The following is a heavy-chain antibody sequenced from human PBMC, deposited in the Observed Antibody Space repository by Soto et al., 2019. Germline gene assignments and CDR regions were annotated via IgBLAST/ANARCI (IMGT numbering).Heavy chain of an antibody. Sequence: QVQLVQSGAEVKKPGSSVKVSCKASGGTFSSYAISWVRQAPGQGLEWMGGIIPIPGTANYAQKFQGRVTMTADESTSTAFTELSSLRSEDTAVYSCASSQVSSTRLNTEYYYYYGRDVWGPATRVTFPS. CDR1: GGTFSSYA. J-gene: IGHJ6*02. V-gene: IGHV1-69*01. CDR2: IIPIPGTA. CDR3: ASSQVSSTRLNTEYYYYYGRDV. D-gene: IGHD2-2*01.